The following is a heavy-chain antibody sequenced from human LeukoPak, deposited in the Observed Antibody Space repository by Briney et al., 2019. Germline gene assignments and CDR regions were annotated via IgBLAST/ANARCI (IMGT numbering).Heavy chain of an antibody. J-gene: IGHJ4*02. D-gene: IGHD3-3*01. CDR1: GFTFSSYA. V-gene: IGHV3-23*01. CDR3: AKSIWSGYSSFDY. Sequence: GGSLRLSCAASGFTFSSYAMSWVRQAPGKGLQWFSVISGSGGSTYYADSVKGRFTISRDNSKNRLYLQMTSLRADDTAVYYCAKSIWSGYSSFDYWGQGTLVTVSS. CDR2: ISGSGGST.